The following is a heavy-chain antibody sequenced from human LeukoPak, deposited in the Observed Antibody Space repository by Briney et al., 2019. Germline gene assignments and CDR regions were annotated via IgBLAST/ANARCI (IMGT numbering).Heavy chain of an antibody. CDR1: GYSFTNYW. CDR3: ARQSGSYSAFDY. CDR2: LYPGDSDT. Sequence: GESLQISCKGSGYSFTNYWIAWVRQLPGKGLEWMGILYPGDSDTRYSPSFQGQVIISTDKSISTAYLQWTSLKASDTAMYYCARQSGSYSAFDYWGQGTLVTVSS. D-gene: IGHD1-26*01. J-gene: IGHJ4*02. V-gene: IGHV5-51*01.